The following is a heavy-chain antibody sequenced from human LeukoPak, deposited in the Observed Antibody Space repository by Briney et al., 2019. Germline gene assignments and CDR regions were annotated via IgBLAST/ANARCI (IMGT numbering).Heavy chain of an antibody. CDR1: GFTFSSYW. D-gene: IGHD3-22*01. CDR3: AREAYYYDSSGYYPDNAFDI. Sequence: GGSLRLSCAASGFTFSSYWMHWVRQAPGKGLEWVSYISSSGSTIYYADSVKGRFTISRDNAKNSLYLQMNSLRAEDTAVYYCAREAYYYDSSGYYPDNAFDIWGQGTMVTVSS. CDR2: ISSSGSTI. J-gene: IGHJ3*02. V-gene: IGHV3-48*04.